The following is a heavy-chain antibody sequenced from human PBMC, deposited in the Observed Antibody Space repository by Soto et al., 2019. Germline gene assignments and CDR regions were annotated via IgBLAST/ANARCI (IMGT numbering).Heavy chain of an antibody. D-gene: IGHD6-13*01. Sequence: QVQLVESGGGVVQPGSSLRLSCAASGFTFRKYGIHWVRQAPGKGLEWVAVSSSDGSNEYYADSVKGRFTISRDDSKNTLYLQMNSLRPEDTAVYYCAKDRDQQLVRGWFDPWGQGTLVTVSP. V-gene: IGHV3-30*18. CDR1: GFTFRKYG. CDR2: SSSDGSNE. CDR3: AKDRDQQLVRGWFDP. J-gene: IGHJ5*02.